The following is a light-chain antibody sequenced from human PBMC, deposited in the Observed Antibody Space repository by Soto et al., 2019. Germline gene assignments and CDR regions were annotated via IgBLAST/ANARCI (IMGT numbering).Light chain of an antibody. CDR2: DAS. CDR1: QSVSSY. V-gene: IGKV3-11*01. CDR3: QQRSNWLT. J-gene: IGKJ4*01. Sequence: EIVLTQSPATLSLSPGERATLASRASQSVSSYLAWYQQKPGQAPGVLIYDASNRATGIPARFSGSGSGTDFTLTISSLEPEDFAVYYCQQRSNWLTFGGGTKVDIK.